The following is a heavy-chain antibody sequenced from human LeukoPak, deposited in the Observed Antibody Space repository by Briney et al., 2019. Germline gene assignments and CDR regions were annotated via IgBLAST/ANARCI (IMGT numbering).Heavy chain of an antibody. CDR3: ARRFTMVRGVMGYYYMDV. V-gene: IGHV3-21*01. CDR2: ISSSSSYI. CDR1: GFTFSSYS. J-gene: IGHJ6*03. Sequence: GGSLRLSCAASGFTFSSYSMNWVRQAPGKGLEWVSSISSSSSYIYYADSVKGRFTISRDNVKNSLYLQMNSLRAEDTAVYYCARRFTMVRGVMGYYYMDVWGKGTTVTVSS. D-gene: IGHD3-10*01.